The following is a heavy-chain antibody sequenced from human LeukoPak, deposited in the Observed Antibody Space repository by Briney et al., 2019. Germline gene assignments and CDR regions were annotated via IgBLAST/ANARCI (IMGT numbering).Heavy chain of an antibody. CDR2: IIPMFDIA. CDR1: GGTFSSYA. D-gene: IGHD2-2*01. Sequence: SVKVSCKASGGTFSSYAINWVRQAPGQGLEWMGRIIPMFDIANYAQKLKGRVTITADKSTSTVYMDLSSLRSEDTAVYYCAAAKDPIVVVPAATHGVFHYWGRGTLVTVSS. V-gene: IGHV1-69*04. CDR3: AAAKDPIVVVPAATHGVFHY. J-gene: IGHJ4*02.